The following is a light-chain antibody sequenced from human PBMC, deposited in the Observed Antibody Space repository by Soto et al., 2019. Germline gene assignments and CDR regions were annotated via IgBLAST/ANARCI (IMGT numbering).Light chain of an antibody. J-gene: IGKJ3*01. CDR3: QQYYGLPLT. CDR2: WAS. Sequence: DIVMTQSPDSLAVSLGERATINCKSSQSVLYSSNNKNYLAWYQQKPGQTPKVLIYWASTRESGVPDRFSGSGSGTDFTITISGLQAEDVAVYYCQQYYGLPLTFGPWTRVDIK. CDR1: QSVLYSSNNKNY. V-gene: IGKV4-1*01.